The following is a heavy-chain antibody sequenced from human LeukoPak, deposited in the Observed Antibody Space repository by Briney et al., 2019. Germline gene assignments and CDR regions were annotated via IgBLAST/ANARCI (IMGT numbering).Heavy chain of an antibody. CDR3: ASVYYYDSAFDY. CDR2: INPSGGST. D-gene: IGHD3-22*01. Sequence: GASVKVSCKASGYTFTSYYMHWVRQAPGRGLEWMGIINPSGGSTSYAQKFQGRVTMTRDMSTSTVYMELSSLRSEDTAVYYCASVYYYDSAFDYWGQGTLVTVSS. CDR1: GYTFTSYY. V-gene: IGHV1-46*01. J-gene: IGHJ4*02.